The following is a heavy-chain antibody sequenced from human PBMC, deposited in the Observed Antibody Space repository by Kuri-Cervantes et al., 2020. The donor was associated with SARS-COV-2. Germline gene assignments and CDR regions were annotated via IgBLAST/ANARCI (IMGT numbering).Heavy chain of an antibody. CDR3: AKDRVGVQDF. J-gene: IGHJ4*02. D-gene: IGHD2-8*01. CDR2: ISHDGKNK. Sequence: KSLKISCAASGSNLSRPDMHWVRYAPVKGLAWVAVISHDGKNKKCIASGKGRFSISRDNSQNTLYLHMKSLRSEDTAMYYCAKDRVGVQDFWGQGTLVTVSS. CDR1: GSNLSRPD. V-gene: IGHV3-30*18.